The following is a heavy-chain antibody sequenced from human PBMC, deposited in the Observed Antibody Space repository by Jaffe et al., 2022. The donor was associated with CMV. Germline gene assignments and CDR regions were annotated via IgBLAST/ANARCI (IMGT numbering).Heavy chain of an antibody. CDR1: GFTFSDYY. CDR3: ARGSGDFWSAVISPDY. D-gene: IGHD3-3*01. V-gene: IGHV3-11*06. CDR2: ISSSSSYT. J-gene: IGHJ4*02. Sequence: QVQLVESGGGLVKPGGSLRLSCAASGFTFSDYYMSWIRQAPGKGLEWVSYISSSSSYTNYADSVKGRFTISRDNAKNSLYLQMNSLRAEDTAVYYCARGSGDFWSAVISPDYWGQGTLVTVSS.